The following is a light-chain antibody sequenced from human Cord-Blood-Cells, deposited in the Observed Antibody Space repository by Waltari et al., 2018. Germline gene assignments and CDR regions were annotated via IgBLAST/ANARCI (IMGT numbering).Light chain of an antibody. J-gene: IGKJ1*01. CDR3: QQLNSYPRT. CDR1: QGISSY. Sequence: DIQLTQSPSFLSASVGARVTITCRASQGISSYLAWYQQKPGKAPKLLNYSSSTLQSGVPSRFSGSGSGTEFTLTISSLQPEDFATYYCQQLNSYPRTFGQGTKVEIK. CDR2: SSS. V-gene: IGKV1-9*01.